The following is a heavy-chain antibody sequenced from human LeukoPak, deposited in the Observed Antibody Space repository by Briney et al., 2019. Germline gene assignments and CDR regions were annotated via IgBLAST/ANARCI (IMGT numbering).Heavy chain of an antibody. D-gene: IGHD2-2*01. CDR3: ARDFDNLESSCTSTTCIDV. CDR2: IIPIFGTA. V-gene: IGHV1-69*05. Sequence: GSSVKVSCKASGGTFSSYAISWVRQAPGQGLEWMGGIIPIFGTANYAQKFQGRVTITTDESTSTAYMELRSLTSDDTSVYYCARDFDNLESSCTSTTCIDVWGQGTTVTVSS. J-gene: IGHJ6*02. CDR1: GGTFSSYA.